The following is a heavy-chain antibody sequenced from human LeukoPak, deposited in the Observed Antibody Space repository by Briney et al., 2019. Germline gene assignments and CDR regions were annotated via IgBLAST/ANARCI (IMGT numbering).Heavy chain of an antibody. CDR3: TKDPNGDYVGASDP. V-gene: IGHV3-23*01. D-gene: IGHD4-17*01. Sequence: GGSLRLSCAASGFSFSSFAMTWVRQAPGKGLEWVSSINGGHYPTYNTDSVKGRFTISRDNSRNTLYLQMNSLRADDTAVYYCTKDPNGDYVGASDPWGQGTLVTVSS. CDR2: INGGHYPT. CDR1: GFSFSSFA. J-gene: IGHJ5*02.